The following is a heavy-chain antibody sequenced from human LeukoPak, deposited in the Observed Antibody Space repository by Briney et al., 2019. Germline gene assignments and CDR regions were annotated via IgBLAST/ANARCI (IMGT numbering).Heavy chain of an antibody. CDR3: ASYPRTSKYYYDSSGYYYVNY. V-gene: IGHV4-34*01. Sequence: SETLSLTCAVYGGSFSGYYWSWIRQPPGKGLEWIGEINHSGSTNYNPSLKSRVTISVDTSKNQFSLKLSSVTAADTAVYYCASYPRTSKYYYDSSGYYYVNYWGQGTLVTVSS. J-gene: IGHJ4*02. CDR2: INHSGST. CDR1: GGSFSGYY. D-gene: IGHD3-22*01.